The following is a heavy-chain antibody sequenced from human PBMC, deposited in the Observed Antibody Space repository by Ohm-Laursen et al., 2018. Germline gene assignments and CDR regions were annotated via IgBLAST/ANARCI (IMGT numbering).Heavy chain of an antibody. J-gene: IGHJ4*02. CDR2: ISSSSSYI. CDR1: GFTFSSYS. Sequence: LSLTCAASGFTFSSYSMNWVRQAPGKGLEWVSSISSSSSYIYYADSVKGRFTISRDNAKNSLYLQMNSLRAEDTAVYYCARGGLRWRYYWGQGTLVTVSS. D-gene: IGHD4-23*01. CDR3: ARGGLRWRYY. V-gene: IGHV3-21*01.